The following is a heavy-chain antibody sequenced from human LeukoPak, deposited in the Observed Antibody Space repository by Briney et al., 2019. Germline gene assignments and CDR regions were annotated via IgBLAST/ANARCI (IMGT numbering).Heavy chain of an antibody. V-gene: IGHV1-2*02. CDR3: ARATDGDYFY. J-gene: IGHJ4*02. D-gene: IGHD4-17*01. CDR2: LNPNSGGT. Sequence: ASVKVSCKASGYTFTGYYMHWVRQDPGQGLEWMGWLNPNSGGTKYAQKFQGKVTMTRDTSISTAYMELSRLRSDDTAVYYCARATDGDYFYWGQGTLVTVSS. CDR1: GYTFTGYY.